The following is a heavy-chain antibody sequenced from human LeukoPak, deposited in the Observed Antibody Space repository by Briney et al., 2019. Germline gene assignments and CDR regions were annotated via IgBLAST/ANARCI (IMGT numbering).Heavy chain of an antibody. V-gene: IGHV3-11*01. CDR2: INIGGTNT. CDR3: ATDGAGFDT. Sequence: GGSLRLSCVASGFTFSDYYMSWIRQAPGKGLEWLAYINIGGTNTHYADSVKGRFTISRDNAKKSLYLQMNNLRAEDTAVYYCATDGAGFDTWGQGVLVTVSS. CDR1: GFTFSDYY. J-gene: IGHJ5*02.